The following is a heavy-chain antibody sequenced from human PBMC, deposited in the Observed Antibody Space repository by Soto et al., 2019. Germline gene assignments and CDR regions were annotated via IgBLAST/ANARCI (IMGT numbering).Heavy chain of an antibody. Sequence: PSETLSLTCTVSGGSISSGGYYWSWIRQHPGKGLEWIGYIYYSGSTYYNPSLKSRVTISVDTSKNQFSLKLSSVTAADTAVYYCARESPRITMVRGVIRAWFDPWGQGTLVTVSS. CDR1: GGSISSGGYY. CDR2: IYYSGST. V-gene: IGHV4-31*03. J-gene: IGHJ5*02. D-gene: IGHD3-10*01. CDR3: ARESPRITMVRGVIRAWFDP.